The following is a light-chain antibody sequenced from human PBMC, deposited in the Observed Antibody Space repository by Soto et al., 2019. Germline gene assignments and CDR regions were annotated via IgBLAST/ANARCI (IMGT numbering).Light chain of an antibody. CDR3: CSYAGSSTDVV. Sequence: QAVLTQPASASGSPGQSITISCTGTSSDVGSYNLVSWYQQHPGKAPKLMIYEGSKRPSGVSNRFSGSKSGNTASLTISGLQAEDEADYYCCSYAGSSTDVVFGGGTKLTVL. J-gene: IGLJ2*01. CDR1: SSDVGSYNL. V-gene: IGLV2-23*01. CDR2: EGS.